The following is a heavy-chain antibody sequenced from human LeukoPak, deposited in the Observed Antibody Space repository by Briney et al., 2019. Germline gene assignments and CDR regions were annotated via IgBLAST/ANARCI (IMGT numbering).Heavy chain of an antibody. CDR2: ISWNSGSI. J-gene: IGHJ1*01. V-gene: IGHV3-9*01. CDR1: GFTFDDYA. Sequence: GGSLRLSCAASGFTFDDYAMHWVRQAPGKGLEWVSGISWNSGSIGYADSVKGRFTISRDNAKNSLYLQMDSLRAEDTALYYCAKAPFPTVTTGSEYFQHWGQGTLVTVSS. CDR3: AKAPFPTVTTGSEYFQH. D-gene: IGHD4-17*01.